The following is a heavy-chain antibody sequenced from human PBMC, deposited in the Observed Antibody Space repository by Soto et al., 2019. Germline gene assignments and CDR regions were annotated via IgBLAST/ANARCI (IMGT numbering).Heavy chain of an antibody. D-gene: IGHD2-15*01. CDR3: VKVESQAWFDP. V-gene: IGHV3-64D*09. CDR1: GFTFSSYA. Sequence: PGVSLRLSCSASGFTFSSYAMHWVRQAPGKGLEYFSAISSNGVSTYYADSVKGRVTISRDNSKNTLYLQMNSLRAEDTAVYYCVKVESQAWFDPWGKGTVVTVSS. J-gene: IGHJ5*02. CDR2: ISSNGVST.